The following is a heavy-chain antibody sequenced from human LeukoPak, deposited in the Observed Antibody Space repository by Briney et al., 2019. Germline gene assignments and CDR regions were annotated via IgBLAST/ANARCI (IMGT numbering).Heavy chain of an antibody. CDR2: ISGGGTGT. CDR3: AKRADGSGRSWYLDL. D-gene: IGHD3-22*01. CDR1: GLRFSAYA. J-gene: IGHJ2*01. V-gene: IGHV3-23*01. Sequence: GGSLRLSCAASGLRFSAYAMTWVRQAPGKGLEWLSSISGGGTGTYYADSVKGRFIISRDNSKNILSLQMNSLSAEDTAVYHCAKRADGSGRSWYLDLWGRGTVVTVSS.